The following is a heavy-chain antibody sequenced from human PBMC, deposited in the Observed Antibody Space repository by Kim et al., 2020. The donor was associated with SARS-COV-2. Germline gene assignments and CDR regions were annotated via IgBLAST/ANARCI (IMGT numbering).Heavy chain of an antibody. CDR2: IYYSGST. CDR3: ARVRTHRNIVVVPVTNWFDP. V-gene: IGHV4-31*03. CDR1: GGSISSGGYY. D-gene: IGHD2-2*01. Sequence: SETLSLTCTVSGGSISSGGYYWSWIRQHPGKGLEWIGYIYYSGSTYHNPSLKSRVTISVDTSKNQFSLKLSSVTAADTAVYYCARVRTHRNIVVVPVTNWFDPWGQGTLVTVSS. J-gene: IGHJ5*02.